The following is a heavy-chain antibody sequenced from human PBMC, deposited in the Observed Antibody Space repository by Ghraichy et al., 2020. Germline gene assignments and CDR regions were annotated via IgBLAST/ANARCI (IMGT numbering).Heavy chain of an antibody. CDR2: ISGNADST. D-gene: IGHD2/OR15-2a*01. J-gene: IGHJ6*03. CDR3: ARVLLRHHYMDV. V-gene: IGHV3-23*01. CDR1: GFTFRNYA. Sequence: SCAASGFTFRNYAMSWVRQAPGKGLEWVSTISGNADSTYYADSVKGRFAISRDNSENSLSLQMNSLRAEDTAAYYCARVLLRHHYMDVWGKGTTVTVSS.